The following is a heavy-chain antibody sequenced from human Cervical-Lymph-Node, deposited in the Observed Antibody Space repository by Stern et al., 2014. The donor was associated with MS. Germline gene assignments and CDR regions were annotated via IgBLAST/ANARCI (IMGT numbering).Heavy chain of an antibody. CDR2: LFWDDDK. Sequence: QITLKESGPTLVKPTQTLTLTCTFSGFSLAATGVGVAWIRQPPGEALEWLALLFWDDDKRYSPSLRSRLTISKDTSKNQVVLTMTDMDPVDTATYYCAHRLFDTSGYYRPLGFGPWGQGTLVTVSS. J-gene: IGHJ5*02. CDR3: AHRLFDTSGYYRPLGFGP. CDR1: GFSLAATGVG. D-gene: IGHD3-22*01. V-gene: IGHV2-5*02.